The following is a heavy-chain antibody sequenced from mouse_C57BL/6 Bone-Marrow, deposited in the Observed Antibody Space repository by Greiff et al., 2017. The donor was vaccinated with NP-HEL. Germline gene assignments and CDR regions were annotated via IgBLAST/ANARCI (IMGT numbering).Heavy chain of an antibody. Sequence: EVQLQESGPELVKPGASVKISCKASGYSFTDYNMNWVKQSNGKSLEWIGVINPNYGTTSYNQKFKGKATLTVDQSSSTAYLQLNSLTSEDSAVFYGAMVDYYGSRGWYFDVWGTGTTVTVSS. CDR3: AMVDYYGSRGWYFDV. V-gene: IGHV1-39*01. CDR2: INPNYGTT. CDR1: GYSFTDYN. D-gene: IGHD1-1*01. J-gene: IGHJ1*03.